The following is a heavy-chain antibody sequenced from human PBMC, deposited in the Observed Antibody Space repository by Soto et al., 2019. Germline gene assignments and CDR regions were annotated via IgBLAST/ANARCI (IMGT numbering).Heavy chain of an antibody. CDR1: GFTFSSYW. CDR2: IKQDGSEK. V-gene: IGHV3-7*01. D-gene: IGHD6-19*01. J-gene: IGHJ6*03. Sequence: EVQLVESGGGLVQPGGSLRLSCAASGFTFSSYWMSWVRQAPGEGLEWVANIKQDGSEKYYVDSVKGRFTISRDNAKNSLYLQMNSLRAEDTAVYYCARGRAVAGYYYYYYMDVWGKGTTVTVSS. CDR3: ARGRAVAGYYYYYYMDV.